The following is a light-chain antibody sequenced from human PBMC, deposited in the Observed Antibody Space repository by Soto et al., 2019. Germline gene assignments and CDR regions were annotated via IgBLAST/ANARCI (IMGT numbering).Light chain of an antibody. CDR2: DAS. J-gene: IGKJ1*01. V-gene: IGKV3-11*01. CDR3: QQRSNWPRGT. Sequence: EIVMTQSPATLSVSPVESATLSCRASQSVSSYLAWYQQKPGQAPRLLIYDASNRATGIPARFSGSGSGTDFTLTISSLEPEDFAVYYCQQRSNWPRGTFGQGTKVDIK. CDR1: QSVSSY.